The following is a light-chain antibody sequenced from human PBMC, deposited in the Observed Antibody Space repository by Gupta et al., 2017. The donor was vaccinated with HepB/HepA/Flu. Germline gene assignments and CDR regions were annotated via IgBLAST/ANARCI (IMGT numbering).Light chain of an antibody. V-gene: IGLV3-19*01. CDR1: SLRIYY. Sequence: SSELTQDPAVSVALGQTVRITCQGDSLRIYYASWYQQKPGQAPGLVIYGKNNRPSGIPDRFAGSNSGNTASLTITGAQAEDEADYYCNSRDSSGNLVIFGGGTKLTVL. CDR3: NSRDSSGNLVI. J-gene: IGLJ2*01. CDR2: GKN.